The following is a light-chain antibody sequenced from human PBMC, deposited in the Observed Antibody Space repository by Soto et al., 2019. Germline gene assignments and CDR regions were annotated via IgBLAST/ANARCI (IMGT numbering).Light chain of an antibody. CDR2: DAS. V-gene: IGKV1-33*01. J-gene: IGKJ3*01. Sequence: IQMTQSPSSLSASVGDRVTLTCQASHDIRDHLNWYQQKPGKPPKLLIYDASNLQTGVPSRFSRSGSGTDFTFTISSLQPEDIATYFCYQYDTRSQTLGPGTKVDIK. CDR3: YQYDTRSQT. CDR1: HDIRDH.